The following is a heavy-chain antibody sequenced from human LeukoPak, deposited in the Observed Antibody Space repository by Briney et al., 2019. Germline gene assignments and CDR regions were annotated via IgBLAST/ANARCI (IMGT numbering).Heavy chain of an antibody. Sequence: GGSLRLSCAASGYTFSSYWMHWVRQAPGEGLVWVSRISSDASSTSYADSVKGRFTISRDNAENTLFLQMNSLTAEDTAVYYCARARGYYYDSFDYWGQGTLVTITS. CDR1: GYTFSSYW. CDR3: ARARGYYYDSFDY. J-gene: IGHJ4*02. CDR2: ISSDASST. V-gene: IGHV3-74*01. D-gene: IGHD3-22*01.